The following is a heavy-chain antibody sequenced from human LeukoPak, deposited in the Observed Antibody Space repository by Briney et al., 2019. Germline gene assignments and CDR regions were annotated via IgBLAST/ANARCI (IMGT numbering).Heavy chain of an antibody. CDR3: AKRGCRTINCYYMAV. J-gene: IGHJ6*03. Sequence: GGSLSLFCAASGLPYRSYSLSWVRQAPARAREGVSGFSGIGGSTFYADSAKGRFTISRDNSKNTLYLPVHSLRAEDTAVYYCAKRGCRTINCYYMAVGGKGSTV. V-gene: IGHV3-23*01. CDR2: FSGIGGST. CDR1: GLPYRSYS. D-gene: IGHD2-15*01.